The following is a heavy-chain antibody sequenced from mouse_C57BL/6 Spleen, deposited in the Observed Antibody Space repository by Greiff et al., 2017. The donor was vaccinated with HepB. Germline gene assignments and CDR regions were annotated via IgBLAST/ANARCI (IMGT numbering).Heavy chain of an antibody. CDR3: ARSGNLLDY. Sequence: QVQLQQPGAELVRPGSSVKLSCKASGYTFTSYWMHWVKQRPIQGLEWIGNIDPYDSETHYNQKFKDKATLTVDKSSSTAYMQLSSLTSEDSAVYDCARSGNLLDYWGQGTTLTVSS. J-gene: IGHJ2*01. D-gene: IGHD2-1*01. CDR1: GYTFTSYW. CDR2: IDPYDSET. V-gene: IGHV1-52*01.